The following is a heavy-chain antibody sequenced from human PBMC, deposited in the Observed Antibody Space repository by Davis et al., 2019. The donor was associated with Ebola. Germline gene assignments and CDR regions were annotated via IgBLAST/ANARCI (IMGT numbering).Heavy chain of an antibody. CDR2: TYYRPKWFV. CDR1: GDSVSSNTAA. D-gene: IGHD3-22*01. V-gene: IGHV6-1*01. CDR3: ARDPPYDQGYDY. J-gene: IGHJ4*02. Sequence: MPSETLSLTCAISGDSVSSNTAAWNWIRQSPSRGLEWLGRTYYRPKWFVDYAVSVKSRMTINSDTSKNQFSLQLSPVTPEDTAVYYCARDPPYDQGYDYWGQGILVTVSS.